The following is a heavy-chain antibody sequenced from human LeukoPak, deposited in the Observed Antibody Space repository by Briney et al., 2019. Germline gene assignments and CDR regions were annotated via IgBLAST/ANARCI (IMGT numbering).Heavy chain of an antibody. J-gene: IGHJ6*03. D-gene: IGHD3-16*02. CDR3: ARHIGGGIEDMDV. CDR2: IYVTGT. CDR1: GGSIGTYY. Sequence: SETLSLTCTVSGGSIGTYYWSWIRQSPGKGLEWIGYIYVTGTRYNPYLQSRVTISVDRSRDQFFLKMSSVAAADTAVYYCARHIGGGIEDMDVWGKGTKVIVSS. V-gene: IGHV4-59*08.